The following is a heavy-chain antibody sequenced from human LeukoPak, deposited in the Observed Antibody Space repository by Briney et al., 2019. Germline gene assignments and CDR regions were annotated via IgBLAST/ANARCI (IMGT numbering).Heavy chain of an antibody. CDR3: ARAVGGDGSGSL. D-gene: IGHD3-10*01. J-gene: IGHJ4*02. CDR2: IYHSGST. Sequence: RPSETLSLTCTVSGYSISSGYYWGWIRQPPGKGLEWIGSIYHSGSTYYNPSLKSRVTMSVDMSTRQISLKLSSVTAADTAVYYCARAVGGDGSGSLWGPGTLVTVSS. V-gene: IGHV4-38-2*02. CDR1: GYSISSGYY.